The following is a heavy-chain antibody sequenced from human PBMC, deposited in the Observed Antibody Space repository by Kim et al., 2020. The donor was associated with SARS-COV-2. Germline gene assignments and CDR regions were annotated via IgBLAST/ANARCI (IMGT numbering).Heavy chain of an antibody. Sequence: SVKVSCKASGGTFSSYAISWVRQAPGQGLEWMGRIIPILGIANYAQKFQGRVTITADKSTSTAYMELSSLRSEDTAVYYCARDDSGYVQYYYYGMDVWGQGTTVTVSS. D-gene: IGHD5-12*01. CDR2: IIPILGIA. CDR1: GGTFSSYA. J-gene: IGHJ6*02. CDR3: ARDDSGYVQYYYYGMDV. V-gene: IGHV1-69*04.